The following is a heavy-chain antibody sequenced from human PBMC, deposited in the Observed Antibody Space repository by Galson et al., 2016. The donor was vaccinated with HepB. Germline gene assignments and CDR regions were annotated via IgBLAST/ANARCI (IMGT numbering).Heavy chain of an antibody. Sequence: SVKVSCKASGYTFTTSGISWVRQAPGQGLEWMGWISTYRGDTKYAQNFQGGLTLTTDSSPTTAYMELRGLRFDDTAMYYCARDVQYRFDSWGQGTLVTVSS. CDR3: ARDVQYRFDS. D-gene: IGHD2/OR15-2a*01. CDR1: GYTFTTSG. CDR2: ISTYRGDT. J-gene: IGHJ4*02. V-gene: IGHV1-18*01.